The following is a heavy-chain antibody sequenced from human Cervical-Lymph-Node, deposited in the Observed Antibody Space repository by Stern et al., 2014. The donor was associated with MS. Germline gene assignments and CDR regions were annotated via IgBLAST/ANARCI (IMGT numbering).Heavy chain of an antibody. J-gene: IGHJ4*02. Sequence: QLVESGGGLVQPGRSLRLSCAASGFTFDDYAMHWVRQAPGKVLEWASGISWDSGSIAYADSVKGRFTISRDNAESSLYLQMNSLRPEDTALYFCAKDYGMQLWFGPDYWGQGTLRTGSS. D-gene: IGHD5-18*01. CDR3: AKDYGMQLWFGPDY. V-gene: IGHV3-9*01. CDR2: ISWDSGSI. CDR1: GFTFDDYA.